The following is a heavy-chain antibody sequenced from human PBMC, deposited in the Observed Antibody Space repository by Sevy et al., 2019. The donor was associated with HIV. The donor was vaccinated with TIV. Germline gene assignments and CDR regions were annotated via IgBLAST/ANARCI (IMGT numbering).Heavy chain of an antibody. J-gene: IGHJ6*02. D-gene: IGHD6-13*01. CDR1: GFTFSSYW. Sequence: GGSLRLSCAASGFTFSSYWMSWVRQAPGKGLEWVANIKQDGSEKYYVESVKGRFTISRDNAKNSLYLQMNRMRAEDTAVYYCARVIAAAGGRIYYYYGMDVWGQGTTVTVSS. CDR3: ARVIAAAGGRIYYYYGMDV. CDR2: IKQDGSEK. V-gene: IGHV3-7*01.